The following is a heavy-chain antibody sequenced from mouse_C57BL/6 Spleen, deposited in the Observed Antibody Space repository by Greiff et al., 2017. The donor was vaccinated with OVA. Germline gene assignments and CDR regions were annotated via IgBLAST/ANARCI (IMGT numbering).Heavy chain of an antibody. CDR3: ARGAMSDGGGFDY. V-gene: IGHV1-69*01. D-gene: IGHD2-3*01. CDR2: IDPSDSYT. Sequence: QVQLQQPGAELVMPGASVKLSCKASGYTFTSYWMHWVKQRPGQGLAWIGEIDPSDSYTNYNQKFKGKSTLTVDKSSSTAYMQLSSLTSEDSAVYDCARGAMSDGGGFDYWGQGTTLTVSS. J-gene: IGHJ2*01. CDR1: GYTFTSYW.